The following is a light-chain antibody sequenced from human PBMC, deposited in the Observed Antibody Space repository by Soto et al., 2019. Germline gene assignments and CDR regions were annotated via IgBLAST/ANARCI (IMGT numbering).Light chain of an antibody. V-gene: IGLV2-14*01. CDR1: IRDVGAYNL. J-gene: IGLJ2*01. CDR2: EVR. CDR3: SSFTSKSTLI. Sequence: QSALTQPASVSGSPGQSITISCAGTIRDVGAYNLVSWYQQYPGRAPQLILYEVRNRPSGISFRFSGFKSGNTASLTISGLQAEDVADYYCSSFTSKSTLIFGGGTKVTVL.